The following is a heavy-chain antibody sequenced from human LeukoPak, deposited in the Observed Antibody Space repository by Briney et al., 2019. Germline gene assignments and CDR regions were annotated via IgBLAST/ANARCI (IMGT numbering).Heavy chain of an antibody. V-gene: IGHV1-46*02. CDR3: ATPGARRVGATRTRSFDY. CDR2: INPSDDST. D-gene: IGHD1-26*01. Sequence: GASVKVSCKASGYTFNSSYMHWVRQAPGQGLEWMGIINPSDDSTRYAQKFQGRVTMTEDTSTDTAYMELSSLRSEDTAVYYCATPGARRVGATRTRSFDYWGQGTLVTVSS. J-gene: IGHJ4*02. CDR1: GYTFNSSY.